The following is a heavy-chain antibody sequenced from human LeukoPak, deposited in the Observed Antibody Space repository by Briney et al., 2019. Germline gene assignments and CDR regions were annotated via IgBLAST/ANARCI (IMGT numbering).Heavy chain of an antibody. V-gene: IGHV4-30-4*08. CDR3: ARSTAAGTYYFDY. CDR1: GGSISNGDYD. J-gene: IGHJ4*02. CDR2: ISYSGST. D-gene: IGHD6-13*01. Sequence: SETLSLTCTVSGGSISNGDYDWSWIRQPPGKGLDWIGYISYSGSTYYNPSLKSRLTISVDTSKNQFSLKLSSVTATDTAAYYCARSTAAGTYYFDYWGQGTLVTVSS.